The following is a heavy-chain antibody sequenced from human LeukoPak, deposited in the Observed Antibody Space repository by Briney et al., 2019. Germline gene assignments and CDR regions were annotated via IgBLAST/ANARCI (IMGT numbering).Heavy chain of an antibody. CDR1: GGTFSSYA. D-gene: IGHD1-14*01. Sequence: ASVKLSCKASGGTFSSYAISWVREAPRQRLEWMGRIIPILGIANYAQKFQGRVTITADKSTSTAYMELSSLRSEDTAVYYCAREEITFDPWGQGTLVTVSS. CDR3: AREEITFDP. V-gene: IGHV1-69*04. CDR2: IIPILGIA. J-gene: IGHJ5*02.